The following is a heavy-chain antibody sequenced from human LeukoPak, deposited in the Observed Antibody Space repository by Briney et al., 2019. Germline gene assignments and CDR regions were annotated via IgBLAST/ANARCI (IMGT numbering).Heavy chain of an antibody. J-gene: IGHJ3*02. Sequence: SETLSLTCTVSGGSISSGGYYWSWIRQPPGKGLEWIGYIYYSGSTNYNPSLKSRVTISVDTSKNQFSLKLSSVTAADTAVYYCARDLPRRAFDIWGQGTMVTVSS. CDR2: IYYSGST. CDR3: ARDLPRRAFDI. V-gene: IGHV4-61*08. D-gene: IGHD1-14*01. CDR1: GGSISSGGYY.